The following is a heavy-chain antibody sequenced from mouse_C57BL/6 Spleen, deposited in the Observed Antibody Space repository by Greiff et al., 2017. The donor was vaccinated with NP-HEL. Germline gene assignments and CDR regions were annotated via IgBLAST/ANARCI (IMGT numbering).Heavy chain of an antibody. CDR1: GYTFTDYY. CDR2: INPNNGGT. CDR3: ARGGDYGSSYVDV. Sequence: EVQLQQSGPELVKPGASVKISCKASGYTFTDYYMNWVKQSHGKSLEWIGDINPNNGGTSYNQKFKGKATLTVDKSSSTAYMERRSLTSEDSAVYYCARGGDYGSSYVDVGGTGTTVTVSS. V-gene: IGHV1-26*01. J-gene: IGHJ1*03. D-gene: IGHD1-1*01.